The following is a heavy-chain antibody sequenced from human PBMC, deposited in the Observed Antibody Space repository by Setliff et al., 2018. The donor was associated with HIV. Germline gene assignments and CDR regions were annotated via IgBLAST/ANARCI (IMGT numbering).Heavy chain of an antibody. Sequence: PSETLSLTCAVYGGSVSGHYWGWFRQPPGKGLEWIGEITPSGDTNYIPSLKSRVTMSLDTSKNQFSLNLNSVTAADTAVYFCTRGPARRYPGSTVYGLWGQGTPVTVSS. CDR1: GGSVSGHY. CDR2: ITPSGDT. J-gene: IGHJ1*01. CDR3: TRGPARRYPGSTVYGL. V-gene: IGHV4-34*01. D-gene: IGHD1-26*01.